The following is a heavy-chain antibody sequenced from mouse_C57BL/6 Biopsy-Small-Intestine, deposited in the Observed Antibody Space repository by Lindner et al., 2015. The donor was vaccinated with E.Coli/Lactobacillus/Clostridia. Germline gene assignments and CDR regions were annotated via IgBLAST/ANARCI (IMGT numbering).Heavy chain of an antibody. Sequence: VQLQESGPELVKPGASVKISCKASGYSFTDYNMNWVKQSNGKSLEWIGVINPNYGTTAYNQKFKDKATLTVDQSSRTAYMQLNSLTSEDSAVYYCARQRGNWVFDYWGQGTTLTVSS. D-gene: IGHD4-1*01. CDR2: INPNYGTT. CDR1: GYSFTDYN. J-gene: IGHJ2*01. CDR3: ARQRGNWVFDY. V-gene: IGHV1-39*01.